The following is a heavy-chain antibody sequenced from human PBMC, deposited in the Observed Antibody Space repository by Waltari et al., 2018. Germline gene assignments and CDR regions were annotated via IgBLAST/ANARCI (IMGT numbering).Heavy chain of an antibody. CDR3: ARGGYSSSPLYYYYYMDV. V-gene: IGHV4-59*01. Sequence: QVQLQESGPGLVKPSETLSRTCTVSGGSISSYYWSWIRQPTGKGLEWIGYIYYSGSTYYNPSLKGRVTISVDTSKNQFSLKLSSVTAADTAVYYCARGGYSSSPLYYYYYMDVWGKGTTVTISS. D-gene: IGHD6-6*01. CDR2: IYYSGST. CDR1: GGSISSYY. J-gene: IGHJ6*03.